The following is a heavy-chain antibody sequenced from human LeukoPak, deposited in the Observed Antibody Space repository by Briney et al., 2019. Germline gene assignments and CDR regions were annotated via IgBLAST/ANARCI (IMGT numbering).Heavy chain of an antibody. J-gene: IGHJ4*02. CDR1: GFIFSSYW. V-gene: IGHV3-7*01. CDR2: IKQDGSEK. Sequence: GGSLRLSCEASGFIFSSYWMSWVRQAPGKGLEWVANIKQDGSEKYYADSVKGRFTISRDDAKNTLYLQMNSLRAEDTAVYYCGTVFDYWGQGILVTVSS. D-gene: IGHD1-14*01. CDR3: GTVFDY.